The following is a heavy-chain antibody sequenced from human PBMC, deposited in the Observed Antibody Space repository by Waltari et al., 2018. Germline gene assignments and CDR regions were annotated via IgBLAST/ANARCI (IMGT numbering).Heavy chain of an antibody. V-gene: IGHV4-61*02. CDR3: AREYYYDSSGYRN. Sequence: VQLQEPGPGPVTPSRSLSLTCPVSGGSITSGCLYCSWNRQPAGKELEWIGRIYTSGSTNYNPSLKSRVTISVDTSKNQFSLKLSSVTAADTAVYYCAREYYYDSSGYRNWGQGTLVTVSS. D-gene: IGHD3-22*01. J-gene: IGHJ4*02. CDR2: IYTSGST. CDR1: GGSITSGCLY.